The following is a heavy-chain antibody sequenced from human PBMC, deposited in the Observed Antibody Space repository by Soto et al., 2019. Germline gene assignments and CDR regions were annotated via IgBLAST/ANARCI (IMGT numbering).Heavy chain of an antibody. Sequence: PGGSLRLSCAASGFTFSNDAMNWVRQAPGKGLVWVSVVTGNGGSTYYADSVKGRFTISRDNSKNTLYLQMNSLRAEDTAIYYCARLSGTYYSDSWGQGTLVTVSS. CDR2: VTGNGGST. D-gene: IGHD1-26*01. V-gene: IGHV3-23*01. CDR1: GFTFSNDA. CDR3: ARLSGTYYSDS. J-gene: IGHJ4*02.